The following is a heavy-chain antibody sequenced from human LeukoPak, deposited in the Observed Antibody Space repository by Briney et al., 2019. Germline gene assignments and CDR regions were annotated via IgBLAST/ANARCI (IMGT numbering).Heavy chain of an antibody. CDR3: ARDRPTKIYRGYDLFKD. D-gene: IGHD5-12*01. V-gene: IGHV4-59*01. Sequence: PSETLSLTCTVSGGSISSYYWSWVRQPPGKGLEWIGYIYYSGSTNYNPSLKSRVTISVDTSKNQFSLKLSSVTAADTAVYYCARDRPTKIYRGYDLFKDWGQGTLITVSS. CDR2: IYYSGST. CDR1: GGSISSYY. J-gene: IGHJ4*02.